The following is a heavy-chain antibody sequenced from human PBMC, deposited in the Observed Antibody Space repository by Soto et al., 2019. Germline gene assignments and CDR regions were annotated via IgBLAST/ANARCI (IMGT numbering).Heavy chain of an antibody. D-gene: IGHD2-2*01. V-gene: IGHV3-30*04. Sequence: GGSLRLSCAASGFTFSSYAMHWVRQAPGKGLEWVAVISYDGSNKYYADSVKGRFTISRDNSKNTLYLQINSLRAEDTAVYYCARDLGVPATLYYFDYWGQGTLVTVSS. CDR2: ISYDGSNK. CDR3: ARDLGVPATLYYFDY. CDR1: GFTFSSYA. J-gene: IGHJ4*02.